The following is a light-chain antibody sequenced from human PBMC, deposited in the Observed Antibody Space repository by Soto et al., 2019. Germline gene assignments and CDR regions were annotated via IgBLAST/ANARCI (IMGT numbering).Light chain of an antibody. CDR2: DVT. CDR3: PSYVGNDIWV. V-gene: IGLV2-8*01. CDR1: SSDVGAYKY. J-gene: IGLJ3*02. Sequence: QSALTQPPSASGSPGQSVTISCTGTSSDVGAYKYVSWYQQYPGKAPKLMIYDVTNRPSGVPDRFSGSKSGNTASLTVSGLQAEDGGDYYWPSYVGNDIWVFGGGTKLTVL.